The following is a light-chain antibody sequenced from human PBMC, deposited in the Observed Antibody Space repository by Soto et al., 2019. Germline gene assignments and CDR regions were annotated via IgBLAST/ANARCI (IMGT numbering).Light chain of an antibody. V-gene: IGKV3-15*01. CDR2: VAS. Sequence: EIVLTQSQATLSLSTGEGALRCCRASQSVSGYFAWYQQKPGQAPRLLIYVASTRATGIPARFSGSGSGTEFTLTISSLQSEDFAVYYCQQYNNWPPWTFGQGTKVDIK. CDR3: QQYNNWPPWT. CDR1: QSVSGY. J-gene: IGKJ1*01.